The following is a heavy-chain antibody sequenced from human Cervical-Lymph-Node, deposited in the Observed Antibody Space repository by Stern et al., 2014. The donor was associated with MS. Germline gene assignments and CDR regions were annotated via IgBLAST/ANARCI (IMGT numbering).Heavy chain of an antibody. CDR1: KFTFSRYW. CDR3: AREDFTMFGVIKVEEGLDV. Sequence: EVQLVESGGGLVQPGGARTLSCAASKFTFSRYWMSWVLQAPGKVLEWVANIKLDGREQYYVDSVRARFTISRDNARNSLFLHMNSLRVEDTAVYYCAREDFTMFGVIKVEEGLDVWGQGTTVTVSS. D-gene: IGHD3-3*01. V-gene: IGHV3-7*01. CDR2: IKLDGREQ. J-gene: IGHJ6*02.